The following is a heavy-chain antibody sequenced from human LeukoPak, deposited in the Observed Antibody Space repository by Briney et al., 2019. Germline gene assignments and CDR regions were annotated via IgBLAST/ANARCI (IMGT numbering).Heavy chain of an antibody. J-gene: IGHJ4*02. V-gene: IGHV3-23*01. CDR2: IGGSGGST. CDR3: AKDLRRTSTRGYSGYDRALDY. CDR1: GFTFSSYA. Sequence: PGGSLRLSCAASGFTFSSYAMSWVRQAPGKGLEWVSAIGGSGGSTYYADSVKGRFTISRDNSKNTLYLQMNSLRAEDTAVYYCAKDLRRTSTRGYSGYDRALDYWGQGTLVTVSS. D-gene: IGHD5-12*01.